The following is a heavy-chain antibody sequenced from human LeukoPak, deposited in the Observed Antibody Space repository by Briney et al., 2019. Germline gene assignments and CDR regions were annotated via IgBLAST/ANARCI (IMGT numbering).Heavy chain of an antibody. D-gene: IGHD2-2*01. CDR2: IYSGGST. Sequence: PGGSLRPSCAASGFTVSSNYMSWVRQAPGKGLEWVSVIYSGGSTYYADSVKGRFTISRDNSKNTLYLQMNSLRAEDTAVYYCASPYCSSTSCYGPFDYWGQGTLVTVSS. J-gene: IGHJ4*02. CDR3: ASPYCSSTSCYGPFDY. CDR1: GFTVSSNY. V-gene: IGHV3-53*01.